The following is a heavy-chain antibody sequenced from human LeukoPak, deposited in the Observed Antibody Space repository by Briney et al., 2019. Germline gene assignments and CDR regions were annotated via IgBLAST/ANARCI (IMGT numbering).Heavy chain of an antibody. CDR3: ARGGGYSYDPFDY. V-gene: IGHV6-1*01. J-gene: IGHJ4*02. Sequence: SQTLSLTCAISGDSVSSNSAAWNWIRQSPSRGLEWLGRTYYRSKWYHDYAVSAKIRIAIYPDTSKNHFSLQLNSVTPEDTAVYYCARGGGYSYDPFDYWGQGTLVTVSS. CDR2: TYYRSKWYH. CDR1: GDSVSSNSAA. D-gene: IGHD5-18*01.